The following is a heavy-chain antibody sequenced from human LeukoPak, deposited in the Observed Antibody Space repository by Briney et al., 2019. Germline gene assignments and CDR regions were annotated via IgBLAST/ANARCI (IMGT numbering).Heavy chain of an antibody. CDR3: AKDRSGMEYNFDF. D-gene: IGHD1-1*01. V-gene: IGHV3-30*18. Sequence: PGGSLRLSCVVSGLTFNNAWMSWVRQVPGKGLEWVALISYDGSKKWYADAVKGRFTISRDNSQNTLYLHMDSLRTADTAVYYCAKDRSGMEYNFDFWGQGTLVTVSS. J-gene: IGHJ4*02. CDR1: GLTFNNAW. CDR2: ISYDGSKK.